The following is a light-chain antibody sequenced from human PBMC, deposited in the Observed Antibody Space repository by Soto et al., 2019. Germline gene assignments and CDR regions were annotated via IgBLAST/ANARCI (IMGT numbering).Light chain of an antibody. V-gene: IGLV1-44*01. Sequence: QSVLTQPPSASGTPGQRVTISCSGSNSNIGTNAVNWYQQIPGTAPKLLIYNNNQRPSGVPDRFSGSKSGTSASLTISGLHSDDEADYPCATWDDTLRSWVFGGVTKLTVL. CDR3: ATWDDTLRSWV. CDR1: NSNIGTNA. J-gene: IGLJ3*02. CDR2: NNN.